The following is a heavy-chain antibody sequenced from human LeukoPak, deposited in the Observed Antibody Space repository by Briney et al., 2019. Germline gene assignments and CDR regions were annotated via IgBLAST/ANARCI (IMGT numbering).Heavy chain of an antibody. V-gene: IGHV5-51*01. CDR1: GYSFNTYW. J-gene: IGHJ5*02. CDR2: IYPGDSYT. Sequence: GESLKISCQASGYSFNTYWIGWVRQMPGKGLKWMGIIYPGDSYTRYSPSFQGQVTISADKSISTAYLQWSSLKTSDTAMYYCARGRDVVIAARNWFDTWGQGTLVTVSS. D-gene: IGHD2-15*01. CDR3: ARGRDVVIAARNWFDT.